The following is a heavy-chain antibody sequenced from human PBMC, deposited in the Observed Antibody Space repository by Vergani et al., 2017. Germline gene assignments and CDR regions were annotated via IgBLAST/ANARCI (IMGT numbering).Heavy chain of an antibody. CDR1: GFTFSSYS. CDR2: ISSSSSTK. CDR3: ARALEGFGDFFGMDV. Sequence: EVQLVESGGGLVQPGGSLRLSCAASGFTFSSYSMNWVRQAPGKGLEWVSYISSSSSTKYYADSVKGRFTISRDNAKNSLYLQMNSLRAEDTAVYYCARALEGFGDFFGMDVWGQGTTVTVSS. D-gene: IGHD3-10*01. V-gene: IGHV3-48*01. J-gene: IGHJ6*02.